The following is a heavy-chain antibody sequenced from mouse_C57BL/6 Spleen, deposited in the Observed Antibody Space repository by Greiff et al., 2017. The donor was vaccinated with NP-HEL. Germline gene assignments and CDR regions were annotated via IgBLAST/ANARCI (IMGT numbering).Heavy chain of an antibody. J-gene: IGHJ3*01. Sequence: VQLQQSGAELVMPGASVKLSCKASGYTFTSYWMHWVKQRPGQGLEWIGEIDPSDSYTNYNQKFKGKSTLTVDKSSSTAYMQLSSLTSEDSAVYSCARTPYDYDGGWFAYWGQGTLVTVSA. CDR3: ARTPYDYDGGWFAY. CDR2: IDPSDSYT. V-gene: IGHV1-69*01. D-gene: IGHD2-4*01. CDR1: GYTFTSYW.